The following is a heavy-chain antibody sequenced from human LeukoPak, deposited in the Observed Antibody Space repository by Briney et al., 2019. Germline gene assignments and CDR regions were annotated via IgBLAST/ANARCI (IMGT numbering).Heavy chain of an antibody. CDR1: GFTFTTYG. J-gene: IGHJ4*02. CDR3: AKIPQAAGIVSFDY. V-gene: IGHV3-23*01. D-gene: IGHD6-13*01. CDR2: IRGSGTTT. Sequence: PGGSLRLSCVASGFTFTTYGMSWVRQAPRKGLEWVSTIRGSGTTTYYADSVKGRFTISRDISRNTPYLQMNSLRAEDTAIYYCAKIPQAAGIVSFDYWGQGTLVTVSS.